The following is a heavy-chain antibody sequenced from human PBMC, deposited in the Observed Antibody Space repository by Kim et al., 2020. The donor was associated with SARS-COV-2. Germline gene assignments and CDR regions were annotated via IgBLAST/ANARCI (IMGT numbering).Heavy chain of an antibody. V-gene: IGHV3-7*01. J-gene: IGHJ4*01. CDR2: IKEDGSQK. CDR1: RFTFSNYW. CDR3: GRDYSV. D-gene: IGHD6-13*01. Sequence: GGSLRLSCAASRFTFSNYWMSWVRQAPGKGLEWVANIKEDGSQKYYVDSVEGRVTISRDNAKNSLYLQMNSLRAEDTAVYYCGRDYSVWGHGTLVTVSS.